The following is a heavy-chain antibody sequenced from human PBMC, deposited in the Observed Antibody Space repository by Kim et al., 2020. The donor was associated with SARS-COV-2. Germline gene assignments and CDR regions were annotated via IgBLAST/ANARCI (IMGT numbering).Heavy chain of an antibody. D-gene: IGHD3-9*01. CDR3: ARGDIERLHYYDILTGYDYTLNYHGMDV. CDR2: IYYSGST. CDR1: GGSISSYY. J-gene: IGHJ6*02. V-gene: IGHV4-59*01. Sequence: SETLSLTCTVSGGSISSYYWSWIRQPPGKGLEWIGYIYYSGSTNYNPSLKSRVTISVDTSKNQFSLKLSSVTAADTAVYYCARGDIERLHYYDILTGYDYTLNYHGMDVWGQGTTVTVSS.